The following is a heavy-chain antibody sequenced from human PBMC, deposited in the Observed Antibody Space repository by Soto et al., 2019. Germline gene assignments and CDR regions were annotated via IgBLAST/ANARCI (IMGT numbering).Heavy chain of an antibody. CDR3: ARSPPRVEKNNYAGGWFDP. CDR2: INPNSGNT. V-gene: IGHV1-8*01. D-gene: IGHD4-4*01. CDR1: GYPFTKYD. J-gene: IGHJ5*02. Sequence: QVQLVQSGAEVKKPGASVKVSCKASGYPFTKYDINWVRQATGQGLECMGWINPNSGNTGYSQKFQGRVTMTRNTTISTAYMELSSLRFDDTAVYYCARSPPRVEKNNYAGGWFDPWGQGTLVTVSS.